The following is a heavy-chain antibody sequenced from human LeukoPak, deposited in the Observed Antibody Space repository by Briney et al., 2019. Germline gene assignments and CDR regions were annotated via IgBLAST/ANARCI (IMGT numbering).Heavy chain of an antibody. Sequence: SETLSLTCAVSDVSFNGYYWSWIRQAPGKGLEWIGETNQSGNSNYNPSFKSRVTISVDTSKKQFFLKLSSVTAADTAVYYCARGPPNPPWEWELWDRGRLDYWGQGTLVTVSS. J-gene: IGHJ4*02. CDR2: TNQSGNS. CDR3: ARGPPNPPWEWELWDRGRLDY. V-gene: IGHV4-34*01. CDR1: DVSFNGYY. D-gene: IGHD1-26*01.